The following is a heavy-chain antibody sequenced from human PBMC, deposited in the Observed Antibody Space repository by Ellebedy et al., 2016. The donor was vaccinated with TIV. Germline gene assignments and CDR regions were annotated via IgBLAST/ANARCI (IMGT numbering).Heavy chain of an antibody. D-gene: IGHD3-9*01. V-gene: IGHV4-59*01. J-gene: IGHJ3*02. Sequence: SETLSLTCTVSGGSISSYFWNWIRQPPGKGLEWIGYIYYSGSTNYNPSLKSRVSISVDTSKNQFSLKVTSVTAADTAVYYCASPTHYDILTGSNEAFDIWGQGTMVTVSS. CDR2: IYYSGST. CDR3: ASPTHYDILTGSNEAFDI. CDR1: GGSISSYF.